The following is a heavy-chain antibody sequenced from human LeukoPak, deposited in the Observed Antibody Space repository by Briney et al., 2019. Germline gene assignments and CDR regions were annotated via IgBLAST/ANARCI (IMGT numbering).Heavy chain of an antibody. D-gene: IGHD3-10*01. CDR3: ARTTITMVRVTQQNYYYYYMDV. J-gene: IGHJ6*03. V-gene: IGHV1-18*01. CDR1: GYTFTSYG. CDR2: ISAYNGNT. Sequence: GASVKASCKASGYTFTSYGISWVRQAPGQGLEWMGWISAYNGNTNYTQKLQGRVSMTTDTSTSTAYMELRSLRSDDTAVYYCARTTITMVRVTQQNYYYYYMDVWGKGTTVTISS.